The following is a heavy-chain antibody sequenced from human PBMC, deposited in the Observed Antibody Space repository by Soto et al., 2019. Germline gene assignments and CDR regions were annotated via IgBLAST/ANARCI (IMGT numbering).Heavy chain of an antibody. Sequence: EVQLVESGGGLVQPGGSLRLSCAASGFSFSNYAMDWVRQAPGKGLEWVSYISGSSSNIRYADSVKGRFTISRDNAKSSLYLQMNSLRADDTAVYYCARDPSRGSDWARYFDLWGRGTLVTVSS. D-gene: IGHD1-26*01. CDR2: ISGSSSNI. CDR3: ARDPSRGSDWARYFDL. V-gene: IGHV3-48*01. J-gene: IGHJ2*01. CDR1: GFSFSNYA.